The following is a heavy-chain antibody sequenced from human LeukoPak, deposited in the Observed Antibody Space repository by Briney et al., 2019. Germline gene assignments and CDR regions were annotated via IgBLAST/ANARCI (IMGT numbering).Heavy chain of an antibody. J-gene: IGHJ4*02. D-gene: IGHD1-1*01. CDR3: ARGGYGPDY. CDR1: GFTFSSYS. V-gene: IGHV3-48*01. CDR2: ISSSSSTI. Sequence: GGSLRLSCAASGFTFSSYSMNWVRQAPGKGLEWVSYISSSSSTIYYADSVKGRFTISRDNAKSSLYLQMNSLRAEDTAVYYCARGGYGPDYWGQGTLVTVSS.